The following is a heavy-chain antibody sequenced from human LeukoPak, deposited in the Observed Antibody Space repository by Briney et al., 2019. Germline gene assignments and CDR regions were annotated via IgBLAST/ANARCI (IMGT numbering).Heavy chain of an antibody. CDR1: GFALSSNY. CDR3: ARDLYSSGWYGIH. Sequence: GGSLRLSYAASGFALSSNYVGWVRQAPGKGLHWVSLLYSGGDTYYADSVKGRFTISRDTSKNTLYLQMNSLRADDTAVYYCARDLYSSGWYGIHWGQGTLVTVSS. CDR2: LYSGGDT. J-gene: IGHJ4*02. D-gene: IGHD6-19*01. V-gene: IGHV3-53*01.